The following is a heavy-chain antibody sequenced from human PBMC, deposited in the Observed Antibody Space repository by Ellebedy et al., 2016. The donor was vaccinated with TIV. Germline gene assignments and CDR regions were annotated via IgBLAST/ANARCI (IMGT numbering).Heavy chain of an antibody. V-gene: IGHV5-51*01. CDR2: IYPGDSDT. Sequence: GESLKISCKGSGYSFTSYWIGWVRQMPGKGLEWMGIIYPGDSDTRYSPSFQGQITISADKSISTAYLQWSSLKASDTAMYYCATVQWLRGYYFDYWGQGTLVTVSS. CDR1: GYSFTSYW. D-gene: IGHD5-12*01. J-gene: IGHJ4*02. CDR3: ATVQWLRGYYFDY.